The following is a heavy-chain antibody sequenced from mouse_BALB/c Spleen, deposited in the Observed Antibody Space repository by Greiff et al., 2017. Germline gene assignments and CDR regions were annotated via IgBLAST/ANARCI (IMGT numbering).Heavy chain of an antibody. CDR1: GFSLTGYG. J-gene: IGHJ4*01. CDR3: ARDLDGYWAIDY. CDR2: IWGDGST. D-gene: IGHD2-3*01. V-gene: IGHV2-6-7*01. Sequence: VQRVQSGPGLVAPSQSLSITCTVSGFSLTGYGVNWVRQPPGKGLEWMGMIWGDGSTDNNSALKSRLSISKDNYKCQVFLKMNSRQTDDTSRYYCARDLDGYWAIDYWGQGTSVTVSS.